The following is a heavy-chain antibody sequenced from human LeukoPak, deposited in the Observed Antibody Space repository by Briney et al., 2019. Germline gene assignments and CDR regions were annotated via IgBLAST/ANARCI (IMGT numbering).Heavy chain of an antibody. Sequence: ASETLSLTCTVSGGSISSYYWSWIRQSAGKRLEWIGRIYPTGSTSYKTSLRTRLTISLDTSKNQVSLKLRSVTAADMAVYYCARDSYDFWSGQYKNGLGDYYGVDVWGQGTTVIVSS. CDR3: ARDSYDFWSGQYKNGLGDYYGVDV. V-gene: IGHV4-4*07. D-gene: IGHD3-3*01. J-gene: IGHJ6*02. CDR1: GGSISSYY. CDR2: IYPTGST.